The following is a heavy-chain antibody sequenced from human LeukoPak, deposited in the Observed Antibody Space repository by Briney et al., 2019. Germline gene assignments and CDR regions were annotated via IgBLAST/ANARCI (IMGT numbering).Heavy chain of an antibody. CDR1: GFTFGDYT. V-gene: IGHV3-21*01. J-gene: IGHJ3*02. CDR2: ISSGGTYK. D-gene: IGHD4-17*01. CDR3: ARPTTVTTVSADAFDI. Sequence: GGSLRLSCAASGFTFGDYTMSWVRQTPGKGLEWVSSISSGGTYKYYTDSVKGRFTISRDNAQNSLYLQMNSLRAEDSSVYYCARPTTVTTVSADAFDIWGQGTMVTVSS.